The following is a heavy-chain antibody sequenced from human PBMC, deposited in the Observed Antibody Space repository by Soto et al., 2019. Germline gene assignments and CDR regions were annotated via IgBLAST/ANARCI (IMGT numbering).Heavy chain of an antibody. CDR3: ARGDSGPPNGYFDS. CDR1: GGSISSGDYY. CDR2: IYYSGST. Sequence: PSETLSLTCTVSGGSISSGDYYWSWIRQPPGKGLEWIGYIYYSGSTYYNPSLKSRVTISVDTSKNQFSLKLSSVTAADTAVYYCARGDSGPPNGYFDSWGQGTLVTVSS. V-gene: IGHV4-30-4*01. D-gene: IGHD1-26*01. J-gene: IGHJ4*02.